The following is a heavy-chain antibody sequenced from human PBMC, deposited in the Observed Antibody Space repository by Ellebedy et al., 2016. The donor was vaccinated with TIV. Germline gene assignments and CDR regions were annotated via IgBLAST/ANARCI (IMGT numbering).Heavy chain of an antibody. Sequence: GESLKISCAASGFTLSRDWMSWVRQAPGKGLEWVANINRYGSERYYVDSVRGRFTISRDNAENSLYLQMNSLRVEDTAVYYCVRNWDGYWGQGTLVTVSS. CDR3: VRNWDGY. V-gene: IGHV3-7*01. J-gene: IGHJ4*02. CDR1: GFTLSRDW. D-gene: IGHD1-26*01. CDR2: INRYGSER.